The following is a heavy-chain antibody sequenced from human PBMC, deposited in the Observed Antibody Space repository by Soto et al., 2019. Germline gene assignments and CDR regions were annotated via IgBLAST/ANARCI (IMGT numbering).Heavy chain of an antibody. J-gene: IGHJ6*03. D-gene: IGHD3-10*01. CDR1: GGSISSYY. CDR2: IYYSGST. CDR3: AKMVRGFQYYYYYYYMDV. V-gene: IGHV4-59*01. Sequence: SETLSLTCTVSGGSISSYYWSWIRQPPGKGLEWIGYIYYSGSTNYNPSLKSRVTISVDTSKNQFSLKLSSVTAADTAVYYCAKMVRGFQYYYYYYYMDVWGKGTTVTVSS.